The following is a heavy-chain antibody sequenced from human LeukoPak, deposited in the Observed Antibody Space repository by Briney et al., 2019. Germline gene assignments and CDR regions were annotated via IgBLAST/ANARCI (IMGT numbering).Heavy chain of an antibody. D-gene: IGHD3-10*01. CDR1: GGSFSGYY. CDR2: INHSGST. CDR3: AREVWFGELAFDY. V-gene: IGHV4-34*01. Sequence: SETLSLTCAVYGGSFSGYYWSWIRQPPGKGLEWIGEINHSGSTNYNPSLKSRVTISVDTSKNQFSLKLSSVTAADTAVYYCAREVWFGELAFDYWGQGTLVTVSS. J-gene: IGHJ4*02.